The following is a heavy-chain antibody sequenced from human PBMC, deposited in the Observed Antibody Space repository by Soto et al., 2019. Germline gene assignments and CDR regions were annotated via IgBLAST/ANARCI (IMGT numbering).Heavy chain of an antibody. CDR2: IYYSGST. J-gene: IGHJ5*02. D-gene: IGHD6-19*01. CDR1: GGSISSSSYY. Sequence: SETLSLTCTVSGGSISSSSYYRGWIRQPPGKGLEWIGSIYYSGSTYYNPSLKSRVTISVDTSKNQFSLKLSSVTAADTAVYYLARQAVAGTNWFDPWGQGTRVTVSS. V-gene: IGHV4-39*01. CDR3: ARQAVAGTNWFDP.